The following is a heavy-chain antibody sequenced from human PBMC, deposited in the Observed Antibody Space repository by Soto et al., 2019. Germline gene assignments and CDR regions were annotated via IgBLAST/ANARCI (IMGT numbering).Heavy chain of an antibody. CDR1: SGSISTYY. CDR2: IYYTGST. Sequence: PSETLSLTCTVSSGSISTYYWSWIRQPPGKGLEWIGYIYYTGSTNYNPSLKTRVAISMDTSKNQFSLKLSSVTAADTAVYYCARDTGGGLYYYGMDVWGQGTTVTVSS. J-gene: IGHJ6*02. D-gene: IGHD3-10*01. V-gene: IGHV4-59*01. CDR3: ARDTGGGLYYYGMDV.